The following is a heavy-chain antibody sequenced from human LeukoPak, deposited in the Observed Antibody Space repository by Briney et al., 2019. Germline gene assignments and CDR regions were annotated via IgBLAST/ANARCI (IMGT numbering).Heavy chain of an antibody. CDR3: TRSPDGVDY. CDR2: IKQDGGEK. Sequence: GGSLRLSCAASGFTFSNYWMTWVRQAPGKGPEWVANIKQDGGEKYYLDSVKGRFTISRDNAKNSLYLEMNSLRAEDTAVYYCTRSPDGVDYWGQGTLVTVSS. V-gene: IGHV3-7*01. J-gene: IGHJ4*02. CDR1: GFTFSNYW. D-gene: IGHD3-10*01.